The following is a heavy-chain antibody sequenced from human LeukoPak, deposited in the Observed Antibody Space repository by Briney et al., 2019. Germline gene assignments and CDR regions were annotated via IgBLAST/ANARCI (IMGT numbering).Heavy chain of an antibody. CDR3: ARDASSSAWFDP. Sequence: WASVKVSCKASGYTFTGYYMHWVRQAPGQGLEWMGWINPNSGGTNYAQKFQGRVTMTRDTSISTAYMELSRLRSDDTAVYYCARDASSSAWFDPWGQGTLVTVSS. CDR1: GYTFTGYY. J-gene: IGHJ5*02. CDR2: INPNSGGT. D-gene: IGHD6-6*01. V-gene: IGHV1-2*02.